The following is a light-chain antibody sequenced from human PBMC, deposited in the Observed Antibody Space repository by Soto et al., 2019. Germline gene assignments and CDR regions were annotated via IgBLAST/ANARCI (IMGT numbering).Light chain of an antibody. CDR3: QQYNNSHFS. CDR1: QGVTTN. J-gene: IGKJ5*01. Sequence: EIRMTQSPGTLSVSPGERATLSCRAAQGVTTNFAWYQQKSGQSPRLLIYDVSNRATGVPARFSGSGSETDFTLTISGLRSEDAAVYFCQQYNNSHFSFGQGTRLEIK. V-gene: IGKV3-15*01. CDR2: DVS.